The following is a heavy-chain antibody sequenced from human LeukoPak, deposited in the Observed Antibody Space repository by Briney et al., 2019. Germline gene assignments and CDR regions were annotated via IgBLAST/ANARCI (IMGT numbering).Heavy chain of an antibody. V-gene: IGHV4-59*08. Sequence: SETLSLTCAVSGGSISSYYWSWIRQPPGKGLEWIGYIYYSGSTNYNPSLKSRVTISVDTSKNQFSLKLSSVTAADTAVYYCARHPYSYLFGYWGQGTLVTVSS. J-gene: IGHJ4*02. D-gene: IGHD5-18*01. CDR3: ARHPYSYLFGY. CDR1: GGSISSYY. CDR2: IYYSGST.